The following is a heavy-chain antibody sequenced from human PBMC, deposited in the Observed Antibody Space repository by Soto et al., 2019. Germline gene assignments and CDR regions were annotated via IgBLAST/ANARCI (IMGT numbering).Heavy chain of an antibody. J-gene: IGHJ4*02. D-gene: IGHD2-2*01. CDR3: ARGYCSSTSCQYYFDF. CDR2: INGGNGGT. CDR1: GYTFTGYA. V-gene: IGHV1-3*01. Sequence: ASVKVSCKASGYTFTGYAIHWVRQAPGQRHEWMGWINGGNGGTKYSQKFQGRVTITRDTSASTAYMELTSLGSEDTAVYHCARGYCSSTSCQYYFDFWGQGNLVTVS.